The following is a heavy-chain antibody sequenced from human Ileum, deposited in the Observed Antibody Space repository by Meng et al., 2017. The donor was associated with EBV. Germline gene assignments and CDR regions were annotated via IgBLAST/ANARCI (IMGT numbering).Heavy chain of an antibody. CDR2: HSGSH. CDR1: GGSISSGAYH. V-gene: IGHV4-30-4*01. J-gene: IGHJ4*02. CDR3: AIFEEGAGGKGY. D-gene: IGHD6-13*01. Sequence: QVPVQASSPLAVQPSQHPSLPCAISGGSISSGAYHWRWVLQPAGKGLEWIGHSGSHTYNPSLRSRITISVDPSQNHFSLRLDSATAADTDVYYCAIFEEGAGGKGYWGQGTLVTVSS.